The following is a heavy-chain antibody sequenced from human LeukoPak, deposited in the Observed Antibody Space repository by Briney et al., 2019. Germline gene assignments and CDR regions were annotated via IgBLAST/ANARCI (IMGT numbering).Heavy chain of an antibody. J-gene: IGHJ4*02. CDR2: ISYDGSNK. V-gene: IGHV3-30*03. CDR3: ARDYQYDYVWGSYRQPYFPY. CDR1: GFTFSSYG. Sequence: PGRSLRLSCAASGFTFSSYGMHWVRQAPGKGLEWVAVISYDGSNKYYADSVKGRFTISRDNSKNTLYLQMNSLRAEDTAVYYCARDYQYDYVWGSYRQPYFPYWGQGTLVTVSS. D-gene: IGHD3-16*02.